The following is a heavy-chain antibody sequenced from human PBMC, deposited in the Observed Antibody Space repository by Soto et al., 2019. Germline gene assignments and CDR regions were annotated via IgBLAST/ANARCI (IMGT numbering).Heavy chain of an antibody. Sequence: ASVKVSCKASGYTFTSYAMHWVRQAPGQRLEWMGWINAGNGNTKYSQKFQGRVTITRDTSASTAYMELSSLRSEDTAVYYCARDRRIAVAGRRTNYGMDVWGQGTTVTVSS. D-gene: IGHD6-19*01. CDR1: GYTFTSYA. CDR2: INAGNGNT. V-gene: IGHV1-3*01. J-gene: IGHJ6*02. CDR3: ARDRRIAVAGRRTNYGMDV.